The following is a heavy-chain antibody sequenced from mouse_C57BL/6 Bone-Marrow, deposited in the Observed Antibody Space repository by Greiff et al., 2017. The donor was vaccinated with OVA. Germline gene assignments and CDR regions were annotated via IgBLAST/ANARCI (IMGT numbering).Heavy chain of an antibody. D-gene: IGHD1-1*01. J-gene: IGHJ1*03. CDR2: ISYDGSN. V-gene: IGHV3-6*01. CDR3: ARRILLRFFDV. CDR1: GYSITSGYY. Sequence: VQLQQSGTGLVKPSQSLSLTCSVTGYSITSGYYWNWIRQFPGNKLEWMGYISYDGSNNYNPSLKNRISITRDTSKNQFFLKLNSVTTEDTATYYCARRILLRFFDVWGTGTTVTVSS.